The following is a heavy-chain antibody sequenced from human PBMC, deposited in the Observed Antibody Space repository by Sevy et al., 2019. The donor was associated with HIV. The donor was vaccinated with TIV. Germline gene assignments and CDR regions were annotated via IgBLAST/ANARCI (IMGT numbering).Heavy chain of an antibody. D-gene: IGHD1-26*01. CDR1: GGSISSSY. Sequence: SETLSLTCTVSGGSISSSYWTWIRQPPGKGLEWIGYKHYSGNTNYNPSLKSRVTISVDASKNQFSLRLSSVTAADTAIYYCARASAGVVGHNWFDPWGQGTLVTVSS. V-gene: IGHV4-59*01. CDR3: ARASAGVVGHNWFDP. J-gene: IGHJ5*02. CDR2: KHYSGNT.